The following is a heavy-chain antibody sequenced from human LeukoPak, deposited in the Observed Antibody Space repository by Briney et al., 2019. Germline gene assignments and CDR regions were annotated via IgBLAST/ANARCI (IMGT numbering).Heavy chain of an antibody. CDR3: ARESSGYFY. J-gene: IGHJ4*02. CDR2: ISGSGGST. D-gene: IGHD3-22*01. CDR1: GFTFSSYA. Sequence: GGSLRLSCAASGFTFSSYAMSWVRQAPGKGLEWVSAISGSGGSTYYADSVKGRFTISRDNAKNSLYLQMNSLRAEDTAVYHCARESSGYFYWGQGTLVTVSS. V-gene: IGHV3-23*01.